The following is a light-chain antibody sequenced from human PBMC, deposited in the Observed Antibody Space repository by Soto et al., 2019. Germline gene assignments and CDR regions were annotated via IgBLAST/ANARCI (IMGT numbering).Light chain of an antibody. CDR1: SSDVGGYND. CDR2: EVS. V-gene: IGLV2-8*01. Sequence: QSALTQPPSASGSPGQSVTISCTGTSSDVGGYNDVSWYQQHPDKAHKLIIYEVSKRPSGVPDRFSGSKSGNTASLTVSGLQAEDEADYYCSSYGGYNNVIFGGGTKLTVL. CDR3: SSYGGYNNVI. J-gene: IGLJ2*01.